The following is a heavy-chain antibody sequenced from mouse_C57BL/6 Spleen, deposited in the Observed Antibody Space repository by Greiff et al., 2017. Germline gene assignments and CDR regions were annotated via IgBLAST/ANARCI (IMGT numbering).Heavy chain of an antibody. Sequence: EVQLVESGGGLVKPGGSLKLSCAASGFTFSSYTMSWVRQTPEKRLEWVATISGGGGNTYYPDSVKGRFTISRDNAKNTLYLQMSSLRSEDTALYDCARAYYSNYYYFDYWGQGTTRTVSS. CDR1: GFTFSSYT. CDR3: ARAYYSNYYYFDY. V-gene: IGHV5-9*01. D-gene: IGHD2-5*01. J-gene: IGHJ2*01. CDR2: ISGGGGNT.